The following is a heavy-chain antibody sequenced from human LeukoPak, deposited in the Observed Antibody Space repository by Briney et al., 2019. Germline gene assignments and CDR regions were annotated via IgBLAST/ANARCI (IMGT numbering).Heavy chain of an antibody. CDR2: INPNSGGT. Sequence: GASVKVSCKASGYTFTGYYMHWVRQAPGQGLEWMGWINPNSGGTNYAQKFQGRVTMTRDTSISTAYMELSRLRSDDTAVYYCARAGRLWFGELLFDYWGEGTLVTVSS. D-gene: IGHD3-10*01. CDR3: ARAGRLWFGELLFDY. V-gene: IGHV1-2*02. CDR1: GYTFTGYY. J-gene: IGHJ4*02.